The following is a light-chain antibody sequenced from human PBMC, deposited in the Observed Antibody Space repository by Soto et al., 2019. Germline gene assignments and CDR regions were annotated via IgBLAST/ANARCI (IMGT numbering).Light chain of an antibody. V-gene: IGKV3-20*01. CDR1: QSISDT. J-gene: IGKJ1*01. Sequence: EIVMTQSPATLSVSPVGRSTVSFRASQSISDTLAWYQQKPGQAPRLLIYGASRRATGFPARFSGSGSGTDFTLTISRLEPEDFAVYYCQQYGSSGTFGQGTKVDIK. CDR3: QQYGSSGT. CDR2: GAS.